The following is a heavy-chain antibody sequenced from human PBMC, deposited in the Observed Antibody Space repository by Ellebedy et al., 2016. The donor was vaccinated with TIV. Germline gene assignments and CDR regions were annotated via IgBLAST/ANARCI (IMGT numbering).Heavy chain of an antibody. J-gene: IGHJ4*02. D-gene: IGHD3-10*01. Sequence: SETLSLTXTVSGGSISSGTYYWSWIRHHPGKGLEWIGYIHYSGGPNYNPSLKSRVAISVDTSKSQFSLRLSSVTAADTAVYYCAKGSVYFDYWGQGTLVTVSS. V-gene: IGHV4-31*03. CDR2: IHYSGGP. CDR3: AKGSVYFDY. CDR1: GGSISSGTYY.